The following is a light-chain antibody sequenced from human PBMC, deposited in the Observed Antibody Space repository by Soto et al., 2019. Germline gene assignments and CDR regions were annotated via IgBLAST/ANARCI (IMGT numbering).Light chain of an antibody. J-gene: IGLJ2*01. CDR1: SSDVGSYNL. Sequence: QSVLTQPASVSGSPGQSITISCTGTSSDVGSYNLVSWYQQYPGKAPKLLIYEGSKRPSGISDRFSGSKSGNTASLTISGLQAEDEADYYCCSYAGSTTRVLFGGGTKVTVL. CDR3: CSYAGSTTRVL. V-gene: IGLV2-23*01. CDR2: EGS.